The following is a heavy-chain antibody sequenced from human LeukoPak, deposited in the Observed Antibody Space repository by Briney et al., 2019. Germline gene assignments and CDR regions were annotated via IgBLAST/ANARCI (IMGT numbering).Heavy chain of an antibody. CDR2: IRYSGRT. Sequence: SETLSLTCTASDDSISRDFWTWIRQPPGKGLEWIGCIRYSGRTEYNPSLKSRVTISIQTSKNQFSLKLTSVTAADTAIYYCARLPDVSGWPFDYWGQGILVTVSS. CDR1: DDSISRDF. V-gene: IGHV4-59*01. D-gene: IGHD6-19*01. J-gene: IGHJ4*02. CDR3: ARLPDVSGWPFDY.